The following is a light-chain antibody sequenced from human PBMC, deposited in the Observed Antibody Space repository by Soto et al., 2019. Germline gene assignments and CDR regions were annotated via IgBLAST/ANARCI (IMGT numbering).Light chain of an antibody. CDR1: QGVISY. V-gene: IGKV3-11*01. Sequence: EVVLTQSPDTLSLSPGQRATLSCRASQGVISYLTWYQHKPGQAPRLLIYDTSNRAPGIPARFSGSGSVTDFTLTISSLEPEDFAVYYCQQRSNGLWTFDPGTKV. CDR3: QQRSNGLWT. J-gene: IGKJ1*01. CDR2: DTS.